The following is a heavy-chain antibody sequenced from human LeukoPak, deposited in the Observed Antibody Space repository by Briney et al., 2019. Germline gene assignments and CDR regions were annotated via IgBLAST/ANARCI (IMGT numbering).Heavy chain of an antibody. CDR3: ARHGGVVRGEGSDAFDI. V-gene: IGHV4-59*08. CDR1: GGSISSYY. CDR2: IYYSGST. J-gene: IGHJ3*02. D-gene: IGHD3-10*01. Sequence: SETLSLTCTVSGGSISSYYWSWIRQPPGKGMEWIGYIYYSGSTNYNPSLQSRVTISLDTSKNQFSLKLTSVTAADTAVYYCARHGGVVRGEGSDAFDIWGQGTMVTVSS.